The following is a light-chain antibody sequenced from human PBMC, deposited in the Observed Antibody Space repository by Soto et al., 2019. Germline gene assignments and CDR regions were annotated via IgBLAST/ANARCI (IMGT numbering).Light chain of an antibody. CDR3: AAWDDSLSGVV. CDR1: SSNIGNNY. J-gene: IGLJ2*01. V-gene: IGLV1-47*01. Sequence: QSVLTQPPSASGTPGQRVTISCSGTSSNIGNNYVCWYQHLPGTAPKLLIYRNNQRPTGVPDRFSGSKSGTSASLAISGLRSDDEADYYCAAWDDSLSGVVFGGGTKLTLL. CDR2: RNN.